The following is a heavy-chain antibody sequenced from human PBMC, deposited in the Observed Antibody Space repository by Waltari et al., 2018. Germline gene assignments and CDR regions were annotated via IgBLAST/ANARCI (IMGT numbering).Heavy chain of an antibody. CDR1: GYSISSGYY. CDR3: ARPTLRYSSGYDAFDI. Sequence: QVQLQESGPGLVKPSETLSLTCAVSGYSISSGYYWGWIRQPPGKGLEWIGSIYHSGSTYYNPSRKSRVTISVDTSKNQFSLKLSSVTAADTAVYYCARPTLRYSSGYDAFDIWGQGTMVTVSS. V-gene: IGHV4-38-2*01. D-gene: IGHD6-19*01. CDR2: IYHSGST. J-gene: IGHJ3*02.